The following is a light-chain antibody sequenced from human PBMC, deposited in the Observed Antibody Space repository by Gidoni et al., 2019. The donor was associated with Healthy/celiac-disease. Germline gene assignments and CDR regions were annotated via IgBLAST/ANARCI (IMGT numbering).Light chain of an antibody. CDR2: AAS. V-gene: IGKV1-39*01. Sequence: DIQMTQSPASLSSSVGDRVTITCRASQSISSYLNWYQQKPGNAPKLLIYAASILQSGAPSRFSGSGSGTDFTLTISSLQPEDFATYYCQQSYGTPASTFGPGTRVDIK. J-gene: IGKJ3*01. CDR3: QQSYGTPAST. CDR1: QSISSY.